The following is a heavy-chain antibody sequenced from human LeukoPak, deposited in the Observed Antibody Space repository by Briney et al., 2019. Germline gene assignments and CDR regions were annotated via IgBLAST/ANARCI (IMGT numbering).Heavy chain of an antibody. CDR3: ARSKMLLREGFDY. CDR2: IKYNGYT. J-gene: IGHJ4*02. CDR1: GGSINNDY. D-gene: IGHD3-16*01. V-gene: IGHV4-59*01. Sequence: PSETLSLTCTVSGGSINNDYWSWTRQPPGKGLEWLGYIKYNGYTNYNPSLKSRVTMSIDASKKQFSLKLSSVTAADTAVYYCARSKMLLREGFDYWGQGTLVTVSS.